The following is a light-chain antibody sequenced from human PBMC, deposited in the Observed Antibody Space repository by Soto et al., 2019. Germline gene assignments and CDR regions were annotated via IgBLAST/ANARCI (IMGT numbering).Light chain of an antibody. Sequence: DLQMTQSPSSLSASLGDRVTITCRASQGIGNDLGWYQQRPGKAPKRLIYAASTLQSGVPSRFSGSGSGTEFTLTISSLQPEDFATYYCLQHNTYPRTFGQGTKLEIK. CDR2: AAS. CDR1: QGIGND. V-gene: IGKV1-17*01. CDR3: LQHNTYPRT. J-gene: IGKJ2*02.